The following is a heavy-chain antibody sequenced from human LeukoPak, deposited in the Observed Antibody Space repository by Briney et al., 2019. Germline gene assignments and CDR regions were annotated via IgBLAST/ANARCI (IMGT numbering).Heavy chain of an antibody. D-gene: IGHD6-6*01. Sequence: SVKVSCKASGGTFSSYAISWVRQAPGQGLEWMGGIIPIFGTANYAQKFQGGVTITTDESTSTAYMELSSLRSEDTAVYYCASSSSAAYYYYYYYMDVWGKGTTVTVSS. J-gene: IGHJ6*03. CDR1: GGTFSSYA. V-gene: IGHV1-69*05. CDR2: IIPIFGTA. CDR3: ASSSSAAYYYYYYYMDV.